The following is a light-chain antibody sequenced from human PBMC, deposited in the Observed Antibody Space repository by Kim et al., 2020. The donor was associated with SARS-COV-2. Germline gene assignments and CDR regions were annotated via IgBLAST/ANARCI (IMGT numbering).Light chain of an antibody. V-gene: IGLV2-8*01. CDR3: SSYAGSNNLV. Sequence: GQSDTISCTGTSRDVGGYNSVSWDQQHPGKAPQLMIYEVSKRPSGVPDRFSGSKSGNTASLTVSGLQAEDEADYYCSSYAGSNNLVFGGGTQLTVL. J-gene: IGLJ2*01. CDR2: EVS. CDR1: SRDVGGYNS.